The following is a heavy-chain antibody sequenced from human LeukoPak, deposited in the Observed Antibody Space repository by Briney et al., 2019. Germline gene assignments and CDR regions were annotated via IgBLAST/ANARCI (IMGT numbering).Heavy chain of an antibody. D-gene: IGHD5-12*01. CDR1: GGTFSSYA. CDR3: ARGGVVATTGIDY. Sequence: SVKVSCKASGGTFSSYAISWVRQAPGHGLEWMGGIIPIFGTANYAQKFQGRVTITTDESTSTAYMELSSLRSEDTAVYYCARGGVVATTGIDYWGQGTLVTVSS. V-gene: IGHV1-69*05. J-gene: IGHJ4*02. CDR2: IIPIFGTA.